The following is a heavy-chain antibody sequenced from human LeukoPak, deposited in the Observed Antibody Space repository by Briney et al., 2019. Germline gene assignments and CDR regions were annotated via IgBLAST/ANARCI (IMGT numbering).Heavy chain of an antibody. CDR3: ARHRGRLTVTKGWFDP. V-gene: IGHV4-34*01. J-gene: IGHJ5*02. Sequence: GSLRLSCAASGFTFSSYAMSWVRQPPGKGLEWIGEINHSGSTNYNPSLKSRVTISVDTSKNQFSLKLSSVTAADTAVYYCARHRGRLTVTKGWFDPWGQGTLVTVSS. CDR2: INHSGST. CDR1: GFTFSSYA. D-gene: IGHD4-17*01.